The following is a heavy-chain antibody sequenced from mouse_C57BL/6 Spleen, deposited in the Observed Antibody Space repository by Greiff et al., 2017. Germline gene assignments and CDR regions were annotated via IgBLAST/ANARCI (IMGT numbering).Heavy chain of an antibody. D-gene: IGHD1-1*01. Sequence: QVQLQQSGPELVKPGASVKISCKASGYAFSSSWMNWVKQRPGKGLEWIGRIYPGDGDTNYNGKFKGKATLTADKSSSTAYMQLSSLTSEDSAVYFCARSTVVADYGGQGTTLTVSS. V-gene: IGHV1-82*01. CDR3: ARSTVVADY. J-gene: IGHJ2*01. CDR1: GYAFSSSW. CDR2: IYPGDGDT.